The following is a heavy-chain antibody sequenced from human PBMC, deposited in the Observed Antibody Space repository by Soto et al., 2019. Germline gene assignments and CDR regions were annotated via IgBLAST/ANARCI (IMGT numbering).Heavy chain of an antibody. CDR3: ARDRGIGAAGS. CDR2: IYQSGST. Sequence: QVQLQESGPGLVKPSGTLSLTCAVSGGSISSSNWWSWVRKPPGKGLEWIGEIYQSGSTNYNPAHKRRVTISVVTSKNQFSLKLISVTAADTAVYYCARDRGIGAAGSWGQGTLVTVSS. V-gene: IGHV4-4*02. CDR1: GGSISSSNW. D-gene: IGHD6-13*01. J-gene: IGHJ5*02.